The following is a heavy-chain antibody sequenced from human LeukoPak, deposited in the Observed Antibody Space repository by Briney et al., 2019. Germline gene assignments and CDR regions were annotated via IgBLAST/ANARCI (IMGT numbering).Heavy chain of an antibody. Sequence: ASVKVSCKPSGYTFTSYYMHWVRQAPGQGLEWMGIINPSGGSTSYAQKFQGRVTMTRDTYTSTAYMELRGLRPEDTAVYYCVRDAEGAGISVNFWFDPWGQGTLVTVSS. J-gene: IGHJ5*02. CDR1: GYTFTSYY. V-gene: IGHV1-46*01. D-gene: IGHD1-14*01. CDR3: VRDAEGAGISVNFWFDP. CDR2: INPSGGST.